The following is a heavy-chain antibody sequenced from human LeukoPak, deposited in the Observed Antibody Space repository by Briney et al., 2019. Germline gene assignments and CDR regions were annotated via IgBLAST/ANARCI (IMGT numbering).Heavy chain of an antibody. CDR3: ARDGDLTPAVPFDY. Sequence: GGSLKLSCGASGFIFSTYSMNWVRQAPGKGLEWVASISSSRTYIYYADSVKGRFTISRDNAKNSLYLQMNSLRAEDTAIYYCARDGDLTPAVPFDYWGQGTLVTVSS. D-gene: IGHD6-25*01. J-gene: IGHJ4*02. CDR1: GFIFSTYS. CDR2: ISSSRTYI. V-gene: IGHV3-21*01.